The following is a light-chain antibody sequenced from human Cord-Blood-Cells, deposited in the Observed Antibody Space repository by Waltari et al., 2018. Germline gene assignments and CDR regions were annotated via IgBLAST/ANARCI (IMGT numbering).Light chain of an antibody. J-gene: IGLJ3*02. CDR2: DVS. V-gene: IGLV2-14*03. CDR1: SSYVGGYNY. Sequence: QSALTQPASVSGSPGQSITISCTGTSSYVGGYNYVSCYQQHPGKPPKLMIYDVSNRPSGVSNRFSGSKSGNTASLTISGLQAEDEADYYCSSYTSSSTWVFGGGTKLTVL. CDR3: SSYTSSSTWV.